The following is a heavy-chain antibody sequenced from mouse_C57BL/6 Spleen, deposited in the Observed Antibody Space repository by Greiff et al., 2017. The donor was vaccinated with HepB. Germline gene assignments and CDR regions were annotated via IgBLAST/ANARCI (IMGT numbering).Heavy chain of an antibody. CDR3: AREDSSGYGDY. CDR2: IYPGDGDT. V-gene: IGHV1-82*01. D-gene: IGHD3-2*02. Sequence: VQLQQSGPELVKPGASVKISCKASGYAFSSSWMNWVKQRPGKGLEWIGRIYPGDGDTNYNGKFKGKATLTADKSSSPAYMQLSSLTSEDSAVYFCAREDSSGYGDYWGQGTTLTVSS. CDR1: GYAFSSSW. J-gene: IGHJ2*01.